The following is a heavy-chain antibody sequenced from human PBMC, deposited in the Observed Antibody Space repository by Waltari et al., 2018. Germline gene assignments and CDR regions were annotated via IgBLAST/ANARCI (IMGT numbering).Heavy chain of an antibody. CDR3: ARVAVYGYFDY. CDR2: TRNKANSYTT. D-gene: IGHD4-17*01. V-gene: IGHV3-72*01. CDR1: GFTFSDHY. Sequence: EVQLVESGGGLVQPGGSLRLSCAASGFTFSDHYMAWVRQAPGKGLEWVGRTRNKANSYTTEYAASVKGRFTISRDDSKNSLYLQMNSLKTEDTAVYYCARVAVYGYFDYWGQGTLVTVSS. J-gene: IGHJ4*02.